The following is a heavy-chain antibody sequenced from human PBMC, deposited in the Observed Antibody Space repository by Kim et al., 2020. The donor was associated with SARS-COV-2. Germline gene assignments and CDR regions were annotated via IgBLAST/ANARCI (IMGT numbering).Heavy chain of an antibody. D-gene: IGHD6-19*01. J-gene: IGHJ3*02. Sequence: GGSLKISCKGSGYSFTSYWISWVRQMPGKGLEWMGRIDPSDSYTNYSPSFQGHVTISADKSISTAYLQWSSLKASDTAMYYCASALWYSSGWYEAFDIWGQGTMVTVSS. CDR1: GYSFTSYW. CDR2: IDPSDSYT. CDR3: ASALWYSSGWYEAFDI. V-gene: IGHV5-10-1*01.